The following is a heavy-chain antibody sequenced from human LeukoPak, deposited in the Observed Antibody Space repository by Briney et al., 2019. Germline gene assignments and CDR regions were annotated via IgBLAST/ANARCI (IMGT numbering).Heavy chain of an antibody. V-gene: IGHV4-59*08. Sequence: SETLSLTCAVYGGSFSSYYWSWIRQPPGKGLEWIGYIYYSGSTNYNPSLKSRVTISVDTSKNQFSLKLSSVTAADTAVYYCARLTGSSGYFHYYYYGMDVWGQGTTVTVSS. D-gene: IGHD3-22*01. CDR2: IYYSGST. J-gene: IGHJ6*02. CDR3: ARLTGSSGYFHYYYYGMDV. CDR1: GGSFSSYY.